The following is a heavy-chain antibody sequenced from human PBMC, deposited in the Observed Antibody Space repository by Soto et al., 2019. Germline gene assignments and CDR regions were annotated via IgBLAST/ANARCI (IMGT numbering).Heavy chain of an antibody. V-gene: IGHV1-69*06. CDR3: ARGYRNYLGFDALDI. CDR2: IIPIFGTA. CDR1: GGTFNSYA. Sequence: QVQLVQSGAEVKKPGSSVMVSCKASGGTFNSYAISWVRQAPGEGLEWMGGIIPIFGTANYAQKFQGRVTITADKTASTAYLDQSSMRSEDTLVYYCARGYRNYLGFDALDIWGQGTMVTVSS. D-gene: IGHD1-7*01. J-gene: IGHJ3*02.